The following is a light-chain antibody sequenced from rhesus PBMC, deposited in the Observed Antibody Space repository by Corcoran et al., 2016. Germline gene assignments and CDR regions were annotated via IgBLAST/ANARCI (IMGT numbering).Light chain of an antibody. V-gene: IGKV3-42*02. Sequence: EIVMTQSPATLSLSPGERATLSCRASQSVGSTLAWYQQKPGQAPWPLIYYASSRATGIPDRFSGSGFGTEFTFTISSLDPEDVGVYYCQKYNDWPPWTFGQGTKVEIK. J-gene: IGKJ1*01. CDR2: YAS. CDR1: QSVGST. CDR3: QKYNDWPPWT.